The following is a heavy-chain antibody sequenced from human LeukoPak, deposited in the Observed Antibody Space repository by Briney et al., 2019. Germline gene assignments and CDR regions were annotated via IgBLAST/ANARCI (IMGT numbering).Heavy chain of an antibody. D-gene: IGHD2-15*01. J-gene: IGHJ5*02. CDR2: IRSKAYGGTT. CDR3: TRGVAETNWFDP. CDR1: GFTIGDYA. Sequence: GGSLRLSCTASGFTIGDYAMSWLRQAPGKGLEWVGFIRSKAYGGTTEYAASVKGRFTISGDDSKSIAYLQMNSLKTEDTAVYYCTRGVAETNWFDPWGQGTLVTVSS. V-gene: IGHV3-49*03.